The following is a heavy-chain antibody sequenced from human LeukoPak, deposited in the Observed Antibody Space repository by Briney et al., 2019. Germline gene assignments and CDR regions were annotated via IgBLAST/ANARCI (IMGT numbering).Heavy chain of an antibody. CDR1: GFTFDDYT. V-gene: IGHV3-43*01. CDR3: AKDYDIGRYNYGYPFD. Sequence: QSGGSLRLSCAASGFTFDDYTMHWVRQAPGKGLEWVSLIDWDGVGTYYADSVKGRFTISRDNSKNSLYLQMNSLRTEDTALYYCAKDYDIGRYNYGYPFDWGQGTLVTVSS. CDR2: IDWDGVGT. J-gene: IGHJ4*02. D-gene: IGHD5-18*01.